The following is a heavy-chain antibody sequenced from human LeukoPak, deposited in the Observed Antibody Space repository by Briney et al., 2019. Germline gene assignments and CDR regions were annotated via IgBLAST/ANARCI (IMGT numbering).Heavy chain of an antibody. CDR3: ARDGAYDDASGYRADF. V-gene: IGHV3-11*01. D-gene: IGHD3-22*01. Sequence: GGSLRLSCTASGFIFSDYYMNWFRQTSGKGPEWLSYISHSAATVQYADSVRGRFTVSRDNRKNTLYLQMNSLRVEDTAVYYCARDGAYDDASGYRADFWGQGTLVTVSS. J-gene: IGHJ4*02. CDR2: ISHSAATV. CDR1: GFIFSDYY.